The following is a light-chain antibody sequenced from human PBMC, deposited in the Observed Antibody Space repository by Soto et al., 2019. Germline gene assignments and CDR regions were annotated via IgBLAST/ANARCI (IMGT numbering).Light chain of an antibody. CDR2: DVT. CDR1: SSDVGGYKY. J-gene: IGLJ2*01. CDR3: CSYAGSYTLV. Sequence: QSVLTQPRSVSASPGQSVTISCTGTSSDVGGYKYVSWYQHHPGKAPKLMIYDVTKRPSGVPDRFSGSKSGNTASLTISGLQAEDEAEYYCCSYAGSYTLVFGGGTKLTVL. V-gene: IGLV2-11*01.